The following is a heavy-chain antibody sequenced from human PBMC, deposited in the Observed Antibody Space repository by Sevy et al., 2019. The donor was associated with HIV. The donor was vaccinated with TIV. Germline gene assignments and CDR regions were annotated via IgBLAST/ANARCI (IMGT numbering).Heavy chain of an antibody. CDR3: AKVSGILLWAFHM. CDR2: ISGSGGST. D-gene: IGHD3-10*01. V-gene: IGHV3-23*01. J-gene: IGHJ3*02. Sequence: GGSLRLSCAASGFTFSNYALTWVRQAPGKGLEWVSGISGSGGSTYYADSVMGRFTISRDNSKNTLYLEMNGLRAEDTAGYYCAKVSGILLWAFHMWGQGTLVTVSS. CDR1: GFTFSNYA.